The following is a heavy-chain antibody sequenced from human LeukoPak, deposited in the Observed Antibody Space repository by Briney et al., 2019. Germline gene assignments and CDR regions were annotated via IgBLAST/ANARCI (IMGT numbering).Heavy chain of an antibody. V-gene: IGHV4-59*01. D-gene: IGHD2-15*01. CDR3: SGGTYGMDV. Sequence: KPAETLSLTCTVCGGSISSDFWSWIRQPTGKGLEWIGYIYYSGSTNYNPSLKSRVTISVDTSKNQFSLKLSSVTAADTAVYYCSGGTYGMDVWGQGTTVTVSS. CDR2: IYYSGST. CDR1: GGSISSDF. J-gene: IGHJ6*02.